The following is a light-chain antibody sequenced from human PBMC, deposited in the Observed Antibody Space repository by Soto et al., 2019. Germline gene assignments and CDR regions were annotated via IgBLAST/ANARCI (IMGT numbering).Light chain of an antibody. Sequence: QSVLTQPASVSGSPGQSITISCTGTSSDVGGYNYVSWYQQHPGNAPKLMIYEVSNRPSGVSNRFSGSKSGNTASLTISGLRAEDEADYYCSSYTSSGTLVVFGGGTQLTVL. J-gene: IGLJ2*01. CDR1: SSDVGGYNY. V-gene: IGLV2-14*01. CDR2: EVS. CDR3: SSYTSSGTLVV.